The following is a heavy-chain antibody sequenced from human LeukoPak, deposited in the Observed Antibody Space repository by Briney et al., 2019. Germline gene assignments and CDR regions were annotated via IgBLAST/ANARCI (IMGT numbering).Heavy chain of an antibody. D-gene: IGHD6-19*01. CDR1: GFTFSNAW. CDR2: ISSSSSYI. CDR3: AREGYSSGWNYFDY. Sequence: GGSLRLSCAASGFTFSNAWMSWVRQAPGKGLEWVSSISSSSSYIYYADSVKGRFTISRDNAKNSLYLQMNSLRAEDTAVYYCAREGYSSGWNYFDYWGQGTLVTVSS. V-gene: IGHV3-21*01. J-gene: IGHJ4*02.